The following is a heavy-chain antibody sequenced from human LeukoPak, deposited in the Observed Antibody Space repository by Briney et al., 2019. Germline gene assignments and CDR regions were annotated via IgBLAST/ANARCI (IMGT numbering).Heavy chain of an antibody. CDR3: ARGHVLCFAPPSGMDV. Sequence: ASVKVTCKASGYTFTCYYMHWVRQAPGQGHEWKGWINPNSGGTNYAQKYQGRVRMTRDTSISTAYMELRRLRSDDTAVYSCARGHVLCFAPPSGMDVWGQGTTVTVSS. J-gene: IGHJ6*02. CDR2: INPNSGGT. V-gene: IGHV1-2*02. CDR1: GYTFTCYY. D-gene: IGHD3-10*01.